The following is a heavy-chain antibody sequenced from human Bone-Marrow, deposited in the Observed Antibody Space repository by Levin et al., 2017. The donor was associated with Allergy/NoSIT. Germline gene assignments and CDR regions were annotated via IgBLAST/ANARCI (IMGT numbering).Heavy chain of an antibody. D-gene: IGHD6-19*01. J-gene: IGHJ4*02. CDR2: INPNSGGT. CDR3: ARTSSGWGYYFDY. V-gene: IGHV1-2*04. CDR1: GYTFTGYY. Sequence: ASVKVSCKTSGYTFTGYYIHWVRQAPGQGLEWMGWINPNSGGTNYAQKFEGWVTMTRDTSTSTVYMDLTTLTSDDTAVYYCARTSSGWGYYFDYWGQGTLVTVSS.